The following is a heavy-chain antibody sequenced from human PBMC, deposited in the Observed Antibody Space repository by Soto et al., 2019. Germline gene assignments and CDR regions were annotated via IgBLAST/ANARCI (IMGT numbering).Heavy chain of an antibody. D-gene: IGHD2-15*01. CDR3: AGQAGGGRFNYGMDV. J-gene: IGHJ6*02. CDR2: IYYSGSS. Sequence: SETLSLTCTVSGDSISSSRYYWGWIRQPPGKGLEWIGNIYYSGSSYSNPSLKSRITISVDTSKNQFSLKLSSVTAADTAVYYCAGQAGGGRFNYGMDVWGQGTTVTVSS. V-gene: IGHV4-39*01. CDR1: GDSISSSRYY.